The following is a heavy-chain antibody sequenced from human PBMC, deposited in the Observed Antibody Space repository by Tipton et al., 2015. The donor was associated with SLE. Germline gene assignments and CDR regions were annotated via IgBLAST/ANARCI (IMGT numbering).Heavy chain of an antibody. CDR3: ARGLNCSGGSCYVDY. CDR1: GGSISSGSYY. J-gene: IGHJ4*02. Sequence: TLSLTCTVSGGSISSGSYYWSWIRQPAGKGLEWIGYIYTSGITNYNPSLKSRVTISVDTSKNQFSLKLSSVTAADTAVYYCARGLNCSGGSCYVDYWGQGTLVTVSS. D-gene: IGHD2-15*01. V-gene: IGHV4-61*09. CDR2: IYTSGIT.